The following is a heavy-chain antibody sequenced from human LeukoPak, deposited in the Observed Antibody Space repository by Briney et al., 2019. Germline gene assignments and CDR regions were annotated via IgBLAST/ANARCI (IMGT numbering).Heavy chain of an antibody. CDR1: GGSISSSSYY. Sequence: SETLSLTCTVSGGSISSSSYYWGWIRQPPGKGLEWIGSIYYSGSTYYNPSLKSRVTISVDTSKNQFSLKLSSVTAADTAVYYCARVGGRDGYNPSAHFDLWGRGTLVTVSS. CDR2: IYYSGST. D-gene: IGHD5-24*01. V-gene: IGHV4-39*07. J-gene: IGHJ2*01. CDR3: ARVGGRDGYNPSAHFDL.